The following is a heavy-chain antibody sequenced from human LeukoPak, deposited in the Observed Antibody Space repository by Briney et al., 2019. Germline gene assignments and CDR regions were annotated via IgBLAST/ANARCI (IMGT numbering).Heavy chain of an antibody. CDR2: RHYSGKT. V-gene: IGHV4-59*11. CDR1: GGSISGHY. D-gene: IGHD3-22*01. CDR3: VRLLDNDSSGDPDTFDM. Sequence: SETLSLTCTVSGGSISGHYWSWIRQPPGKGLERIGYRHYSGKTYYSSSLRSRVTISVDTSKNHFSLKLTSMIAADTAVYYCVRLLDNDSSGDPDTFDMWGQGTMVTVSS. J-gene: IGHJ3*02.